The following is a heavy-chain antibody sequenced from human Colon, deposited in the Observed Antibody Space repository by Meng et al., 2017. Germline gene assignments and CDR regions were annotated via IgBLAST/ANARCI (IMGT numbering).Heavy chain of an antibody. J-gene: IGHJ5*02. CDR2: INPDNGGT. D-gene: IGHD1-26*01. Sequence: GKLEQPEAKEKKPGPTVKDSCKSSGGIFTDYSIHWQRQAPGQGCEWMGWINPDNGGTKYAQKFHGRVTMTRDTSISTTYMEVSSLRSDDTAMYYCARGQNSGSFAPWGQGTLVTVSS. CDR1: GGIFTDYS. V-gene: IGHV1-2*02. CDR3: ARGQNSGSFAP.